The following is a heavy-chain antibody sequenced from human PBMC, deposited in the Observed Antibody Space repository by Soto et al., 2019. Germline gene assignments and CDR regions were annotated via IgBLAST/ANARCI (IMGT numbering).Heavy chain of an antibody. CDR1: GGTFSSYT. V-gene: IGHV1-69*02. CDR3: ARARNYYDSSGYSYAFDI. D-gene: IGHD3-22*01. J-gene: IGHJ3*02. CDR2: IIPILGIA. Sequence: SVKVSCKASGGTFSSYTISWVRQAPGQGLEWMGRIIPILGIANYAQKFQGRVTITADKSTSTAYMELSSLRSEDTAVYYCARARNYYDSSGYSYAFDIWGQRTMVTVSS.